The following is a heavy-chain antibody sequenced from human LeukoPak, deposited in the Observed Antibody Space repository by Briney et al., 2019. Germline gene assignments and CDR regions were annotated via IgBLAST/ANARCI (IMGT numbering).Heavy chain of an antibody. V-gene: IGHV4-34*01. Sequence: PSETLSLTCAVYGGSFSGYYWSWIRQPPGKGLEWIGEINHSGSTNYNPSLKSRVTISVDTSKNQFSLKLSSVTAADTAVYYCATTPSPRIQRRRSPGVVDVWGQGTTVTVSS. CDR3: ATTPSPRIQRRRSPGVVDV. CDR1: GGSFSGYY. CDR2: INHSGST. J-gene: IGHJ6*02. D-gene: IGHD5-18*01.